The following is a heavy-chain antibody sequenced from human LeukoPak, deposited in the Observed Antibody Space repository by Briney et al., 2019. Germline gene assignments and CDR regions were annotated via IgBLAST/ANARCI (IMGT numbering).Heavy chain of an antibody. CDR2: MNPNSGNT. CDR3: ARGPYYDFWSGNMGGNDY. Sequence: GASVKVSCKASGYTFTSYGINWVRQATGQGLEWMGWMNPNSGNTGYAQKFQGRVTMTRNTSISTAYMELSSLRSEDTAVYYCARGPYYDFWSGNMGGNDYWGQGTLVTVSS. V-gene: IGHV1-8*01. D-gene: IGHD3-3*01. CDR1: GYTFTSYG. J-gene: IGHJ4*02.